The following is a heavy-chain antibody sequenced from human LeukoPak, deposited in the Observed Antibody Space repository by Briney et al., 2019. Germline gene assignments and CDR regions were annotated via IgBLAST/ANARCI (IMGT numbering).Heavy chain of an antibody. D-gene: IGHD4-17*01. CDR3: TTDPTVTFDY. CDR2: IKSKTDGGKT. CDR1: GCAFSNAW. J-gene: IGHJ4*02. Sequence: GGALRLSFAAAGCAFSNAWMSWGRRAPGKGGEWVGRIKSKTDGGKTNYAAPEKGRFTISRGDSKNTLYLQMNSLKTEDTAVYYCTTDPTVTFDYWGQGTQVTVSS. V-gene: IGHV3-15*01.